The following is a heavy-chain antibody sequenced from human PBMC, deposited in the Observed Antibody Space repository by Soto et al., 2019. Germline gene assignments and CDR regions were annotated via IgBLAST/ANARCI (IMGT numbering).Heavy chain of an antibody. V-gene: IGHV3-64*01. CDR2: ISSNGGST. CDR3: ARSRSPTTVTDALDI. Sequence: EVQLVESGGGLVQPGGSLRLSCATSGFTFSSYAMHWVRQAPGKGLEYVSAISSNGGSTFHANSVKGRFIISRDNSKNKLYLQMGSLRAEDMAVYYCARSRSPTTVTDALDIWGQGTVVTVSS. J-gene: IGHJ3*02. CDR1: GFTFSSYA. D-gene: IGHD4-17*01.